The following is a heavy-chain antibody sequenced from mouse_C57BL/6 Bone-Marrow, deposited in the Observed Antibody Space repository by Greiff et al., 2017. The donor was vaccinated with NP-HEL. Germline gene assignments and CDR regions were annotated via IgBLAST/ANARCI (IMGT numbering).Heavy chain of an antibody. CDR3: ARDLPLITTVVATPDV. V-gene: IGHV3-3*01. CDR2: TFYSGIT. Sequence: EVKLMESGPSLVRPSQTLSLTCTVTGFSINSDCYWIWIRQFPGNKLEYIGYTFYSGITYYNPSLESRTYITRDTSKNQFSLKLSSVTTEDTATYYCARDLPLITTVVATPDVWGTGTTVTVSS. D-gene: IGHD1-1*01. J-gene: IGHJ1*03. CDR1: GFSINSDCY.